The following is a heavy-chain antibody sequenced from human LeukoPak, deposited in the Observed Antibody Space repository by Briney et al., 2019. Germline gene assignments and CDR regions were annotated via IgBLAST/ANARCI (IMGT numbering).Heavy chain of an antibody. J-gene: IGHJ3*02. V-gene: IGHV3-48*03. Sequence: GGSLRLSCAASGFTFSSYEMNWVRQAPGKGLEWVSYISSSGSTIYYADSVKGRFTISRENAKNSLYLQMNSLRAEDTAVYYCAKKRYGSGNYYNPVDAFDIWGQGTMVTVSS. CDR3: AKKRYGSGNYYNPVDAFDI. D-gene: IGHD3-10*01. CDR2: ISSSGSTI. CDR1: GFTFSSYE.